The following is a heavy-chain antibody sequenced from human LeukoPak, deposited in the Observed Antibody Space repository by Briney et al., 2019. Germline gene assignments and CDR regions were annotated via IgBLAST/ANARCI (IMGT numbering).Heavy chain of an antibody. Sequence: PGGSLRLSCAASGFSFSNSGMHWVRQAPGKGLEWVSSISSSSDYIHYADSVKGRFTISRDSAKNSLYLQMNSLRAEDTAVYYCARDLVVEMATAAEDCWGQGTLVTVSS. V-gene: IGHV3-21*01. CDR3: ARDLVVEMATAAEDC. CDR1: GFSFSNSG. J-gene: IGHJ4*02. D-gene: IGHD5-24*01. CDR2: ISSSSDYI.